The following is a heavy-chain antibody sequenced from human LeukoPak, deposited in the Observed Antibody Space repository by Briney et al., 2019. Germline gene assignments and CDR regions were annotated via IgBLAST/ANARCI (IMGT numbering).Heavy chain of an antibody. CDR3: AREGAGIVVVPAAISGYYYYYMDV. J-gene: IGHJ6*03. V-gene: IGHV4-4*02. Sequence: SGTLSLTCAVSGGSISSSNWWSWVRQPPGKGLEWIGGIYHSGSTNYNPSLKSRVTISVDKSKNQFSLKLSSVTAADTAVYYCAREGAGIVVVPAAISGYYYYYMDVWGKGTTVTVSS. D-gene: IGHD2-2*01. CDR1: GGSISSSNW. CDR2: IYHSGST.